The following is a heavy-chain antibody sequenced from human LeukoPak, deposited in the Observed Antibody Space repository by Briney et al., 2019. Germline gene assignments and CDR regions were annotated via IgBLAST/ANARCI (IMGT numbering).Heavy chain of an antibody. D-gene: IGHD2-2*01. CDR1: GFTFSSYA. CDR2: ISGSGGST. Sequence: GGSLRLSCAASGFTFSSYAMSWVRQAPGKGLEWVSAISGSGGSTYYADSVKGRFTISRDNSKNTLYLQMNSLRAEDTAVYYCAKDPENCSSTSCYPGYYFDYWGQGTLVTVSS. J-gene: IGHJ4*02. CDR3: AKDPENCSSTSCYPGYYFDY. V-gene: IGHV3-23*01.